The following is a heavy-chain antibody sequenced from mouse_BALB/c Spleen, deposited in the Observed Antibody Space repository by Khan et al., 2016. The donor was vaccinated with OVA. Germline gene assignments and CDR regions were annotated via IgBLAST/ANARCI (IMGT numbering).Heavy chain of an antibody. J-gene: IGHJ3*01. CDR2: IFPNNGGT. D-gene: IGHD1-2*01. V-gene: IGHV1S29*02. Sequence: VQLQQSGPELVKPGASVRISCKASGYTFTDYNLDWVKQSHEKSLEWIGYIFPNNGGTGYNQRFKTKATLTVDNPSSTAYMELRSLTSEDSAVYYCARSGYGSFGFWGQGTLVTVSA. CDR3: ARSGYGSFGF. CDR1: GYTFTDYN.